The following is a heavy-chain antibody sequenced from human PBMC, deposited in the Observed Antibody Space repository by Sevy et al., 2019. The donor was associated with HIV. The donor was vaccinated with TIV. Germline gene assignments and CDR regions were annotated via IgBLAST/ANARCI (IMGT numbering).Heavy chain of an antibody. Sequence: GGSLRLSCAASGFTFSTYAMYWVRQAPGKGLEYVSAISGGGGNTYYGTSVKGRFTVSRDNAKNTLYLQMGSLRAEDMAVYSCARKYHDTSGYPRYSIDVGGQGTTVTVSS. J-gene: IGHJ6*02. D-gene: IGHD3-22*01. CDR2: ISGGGGNT. CDR1: GFTFSTYA. V-gene: IGHV3-64*01. CDR3: ARKYHDTSGYPRYSIDV.